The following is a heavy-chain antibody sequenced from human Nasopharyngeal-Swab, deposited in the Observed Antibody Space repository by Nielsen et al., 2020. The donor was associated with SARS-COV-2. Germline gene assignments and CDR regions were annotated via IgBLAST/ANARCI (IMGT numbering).Heavy chain of an antibody. CDR3: VVRGIVTIQKTSWFDP. V-gene: IGHV3-30*03. CDR2: ISHDGSIK. Sequence: GESLKISCAASGFIFSTYGMHWVRQTPDKGLEWVGVISHDGSIKSYADSVKGRFTISRDNSQNTLYLQMNSQRLDDTAVYYCVVRGIVTIQKTSWFDPWGQGTLVTVSS. CDR1: GFIFSTYG. J-gene: IGHJ5*02. D-gene: IGHD2-21*01.